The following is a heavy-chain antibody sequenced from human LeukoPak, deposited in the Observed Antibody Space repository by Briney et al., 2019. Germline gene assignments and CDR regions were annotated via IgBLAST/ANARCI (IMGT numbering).Heavy chain of an antibody. Sequence: PSETLSLTCTVSGGSISSYYWSWIRQPAGKGLEWIGRIYTSGSTNYNPSLKSRVTMSVDTSNTQCSLKLSSVTAADTAVYYCTGAVATYYMDVWGKGTTVTVSS. V-gene: IGHV4-4*07. CDR3: TGAVATYYMDV. D-gene: IGHD2-15*01. J-gene: IGHJ6*03. CDR1: GGSISSYY. CDR2: IYTSGST.